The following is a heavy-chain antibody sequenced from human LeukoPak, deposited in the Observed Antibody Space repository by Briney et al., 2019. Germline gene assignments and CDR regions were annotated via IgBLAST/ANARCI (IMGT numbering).Heavy chain of an antibody. Sequence: AETLSLTCAVYGGSFSGYYWIWIRQPPGKGLEGVGGINHSGSTNYNPSLKSRVTISVDTSKNQFSLKLSSVTAADTAVYYCATTATLNHWGGRAFDIWGQGTMVTVSS. CDR2: INHSGST. V-gene: IGHV4-34*01. J-gene: IGHJ3*02. D-gene: IGHD7-27*01. CDR3: ATTATLNHWGGRAFDI. CDR1: GGSFSGYY.